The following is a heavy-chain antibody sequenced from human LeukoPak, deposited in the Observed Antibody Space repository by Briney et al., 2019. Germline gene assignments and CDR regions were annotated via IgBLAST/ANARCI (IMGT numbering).Heavy chain of an antibody. CDR1: GGSFSGYY. D-gene: IGHD1-20*01. Sequence: SETLSLTCAVYGGSFSGYYWSWIRQPPGKGLEWIGEINHSGSTNYNPSLKSRVTISVDTSKNQFSLKLSSVTAADTAVYYCARGLTPYSWNYFDYWGQGTLVTVSS. V-gene: IGHV4-34*01. J-gene: IGHJ4*02. CDR2: INHSGST. CDR3: ARGLTPYSWNYFDY.